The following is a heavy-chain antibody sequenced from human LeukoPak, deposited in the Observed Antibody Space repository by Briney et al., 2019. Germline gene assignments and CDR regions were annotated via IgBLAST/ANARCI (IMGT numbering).Heavy chain of an antibody. D-gene: IGHD4-11*01. J-gene: IGHJ4*02. CDR3: ARAPYSNYVNLDY. V-gene: IGHV3-49*04. Sequence: SGGSLRLPCTGSEFTFGDYAMSWVRQAPGKGLEWIGFIRSKAFGGTTEYAASVKGRFTISRDDSTSIAYLQMNSLKTEDTAVYFCARAPYSNYVNLDYWGQGTLVTVSS. CDR2: IRSKAFGGTT. CDR1: EFTFGDYA.